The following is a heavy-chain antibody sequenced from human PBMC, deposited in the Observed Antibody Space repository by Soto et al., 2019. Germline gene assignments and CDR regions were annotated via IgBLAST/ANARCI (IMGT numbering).Heavy chain of an antibody. Sequence: GASVKVSCKASGGTFSSYAISWVRQAPGQGLEWMGGIIPIFGTANYAQKFQGRVTMTTDASTSTAYMELGSLRSDDTAIYYCARALTGYGMDVWGQGTTVTVSS. J-gene: IGHJ6*02. CDR1: GGTFSSYA. CDR2: IIPIFGTA. V-gene: IGHV1-69*05. CDR3: ARALTGYGMDV.